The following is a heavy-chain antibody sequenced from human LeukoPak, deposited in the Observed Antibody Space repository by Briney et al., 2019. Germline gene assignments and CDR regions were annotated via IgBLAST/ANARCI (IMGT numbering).Heavy chain of an antibody. CDR1: GGSISSSSYY. V-gene: IGHV4-39*06. CDR2: IYYSGST. D-gene: IGHD3-22*01. J-gene: IGHJ3*02. Sequence: SETLSLTCTVSGGSISSSSYYWGCIRQPPGKGLEWIGSIYYSGSTYYNPSLKSRVTISADTSKNQFPLKLASVTAADTAVYYCARVTIRSGSPLHAFDIWGQGTMVTVSS. CDR3: ARVTIRSGSPLHAFDI.